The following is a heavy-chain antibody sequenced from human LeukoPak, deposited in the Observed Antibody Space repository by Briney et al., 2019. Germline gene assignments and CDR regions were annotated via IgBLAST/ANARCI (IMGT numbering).Heavy chain of an antibody. CDR3: ARHVYGEGMVV. D-gene: IGHD4-17*01. J-gene: IGHJ6*04. CDR2: IHSSEGT. Sequence: SETLSLTCTVSGGSLIGYYWGWIRQPPGKGLECIGYIHSSEGTAHNASLKSRLTISLDTSKNQFSLTLSSVTAADTAVYYCARHVYGEGMVVWGKGTTVTVSS. CDR1: GGSLIGYY. V-gene: IGHV4-59*08.